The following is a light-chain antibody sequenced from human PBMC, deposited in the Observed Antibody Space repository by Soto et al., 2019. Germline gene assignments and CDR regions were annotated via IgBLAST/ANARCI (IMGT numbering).Light chain of an antibody. CDR3: MQSTQLPPT. CDR1: QSLLHITGETF. CDR2: EVS. J-gene: IGKJ5*01. Sequence: DVVMTQTPLSLSVAPGQPASISCKSSQSLLHITGETFLFWYLQKPGQSPQLLIYEVSTRVSGVPDRFSGSGSGTDFTLEISRVETDDVGIYCMQSTQLPPTFGQGTRLGIE. V-gene: IGKV2D-29*02.